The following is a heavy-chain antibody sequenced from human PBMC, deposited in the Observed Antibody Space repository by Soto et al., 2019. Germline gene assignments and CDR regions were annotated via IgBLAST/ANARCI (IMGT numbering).Heavy chain of an antibody. CDR1: GLTFSSYG. D-gene: IGHD3-22*01. CDR3: ATPFQRSGYYYDFWYFDV. CDR2: ISHDGSTK. V-gene: IGHV3-30*03. J-gene: IGHJ2*01. Sequence: QVQLVESGGGVVQPGRSLRLSCAASGLTFSSYGMHWVRQAPGKGLEWVAVISHDGSTKYYADSVRGRFTISRDNSNNTLYLQMDCLRPEDTALYYCATPFQRSGYYYDFWYFDVWGRGTLVTVSS.